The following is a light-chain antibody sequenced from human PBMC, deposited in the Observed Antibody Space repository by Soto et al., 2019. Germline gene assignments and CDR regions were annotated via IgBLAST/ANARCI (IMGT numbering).Light chain of an antibody. J-gene: IGKJ1*01. CDR3: QQYVGSPST. CDR2: DAS. CDR1: QSVGNNY. Sequence: EIVLTQSPGTLSLSPGERATLSCRASQSVGNNYLAWYQQKPGQGPRLLIYDASSRATGIPDRFSGSASGTDFTPTISRLEPEDFAVYYCQQYVGSPSTFGQGTKVEI. V-gene: IGKV3-20*01.